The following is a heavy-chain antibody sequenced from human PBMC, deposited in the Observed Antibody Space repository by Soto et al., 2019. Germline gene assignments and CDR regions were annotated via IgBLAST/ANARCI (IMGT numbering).Heavy chain of an antibody. CDR2: ISSSGTI. J-gene: IGHJ6*02. V-gene: IGHV4-59*01. CDR3: ARDRKLVIPGNYYYYGMDV. Sequence: KSSEPLSLTXSVSGGSIRDYFWTWVRQPPGKGLEWIGYISSSGTINYNPSLKSRVTISLDTSRNHFSLKLSSVTTADTAVYFCARDRKLVIPGNYYYYGMDVWGQGTTVTVSS. CDR1: GGSIRDYF. D-gene: IGHD3-9*01.